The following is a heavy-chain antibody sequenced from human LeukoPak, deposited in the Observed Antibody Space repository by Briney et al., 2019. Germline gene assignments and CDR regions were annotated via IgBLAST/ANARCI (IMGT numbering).Heavy chain of an antibody. D-gene: IGHD3-22*01. J-gene: IGHJ4*02. V-gene: IGHV4-59*01. CDR3: ARDPPYYYDSSGYPIWYFDY. CDR2: IYYSGST. CDR1: GGSISSYY. Sequence: AETLSLTCTVSGGSISSYYWSWIRQPPGKGLEWIGYIYYSGSTNYNPSLKSRVTISVDTSKNQFSLKLSSVTAADTAVYYCARDPPYYYDSSGYPIWYFDYWGQGTLVTVSS.